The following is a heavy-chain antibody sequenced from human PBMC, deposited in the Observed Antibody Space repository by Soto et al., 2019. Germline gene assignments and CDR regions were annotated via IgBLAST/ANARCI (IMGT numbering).Heavy chain of an antibody. CDR2: ISAYNGNT. CDR1: GYTFTSYG. D-gene: IGHD2-21*01. CDR3: ARDEAPYCGYSYHDFEI. V-gene: IGHV1-18*01. J-gene: IGHJ3*02. Sequence: ASVKVSCKASGYTFTSYGISWVRQAPGQGLEWMGWISAYNGNTNYAQKFQGRVTTTTDTSTSTAYMELRSLRSDDTAVYYCARDEAPYCGYSYHDFEIWGQGTMVTVSS.